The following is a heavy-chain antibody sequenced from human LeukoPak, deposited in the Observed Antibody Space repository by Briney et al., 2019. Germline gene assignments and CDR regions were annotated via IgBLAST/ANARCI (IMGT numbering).Heavy chain of an antibody. CDR3: ARGTTAHSN. Sequence: PSETLSLTCAVYGGSFSGYHWSWIRQPPGKGLEWIGEINHSGSTNYNPSLKSRVTISVDTSKNQFSLKLSSVTAADTAVYYCARGTTAHSNWGQGTLVTVSS. D-gene: IGHD4-11*01. J-gene: IGHJ4*02. CDR2: INHSGST. CDR1: GGSFSGYH. V-gene: IGHV4-34*01.